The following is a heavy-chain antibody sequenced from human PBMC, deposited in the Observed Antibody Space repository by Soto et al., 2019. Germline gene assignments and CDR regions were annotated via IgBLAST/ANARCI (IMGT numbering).Heavy chain of an antibody. CDR2: ISYDGSNK. CDR1: GFTFSSYG. Sequence: GGSLRLSCAASGFTFSSYGMHWVRQAPGKGLEWVAVISYDGSNKYYADSVKGRFTISRDNSKNTLYLQMNSLRAEDTAVYYCAKGYYKYYYYYGMDVWGQGTTVTVS. D-gene: IGHD3-10*01. J-gene: IGHJ6*02. CDR3: AKGYYKYYYYYGMDV. V-gene: IGHV3-30*18.